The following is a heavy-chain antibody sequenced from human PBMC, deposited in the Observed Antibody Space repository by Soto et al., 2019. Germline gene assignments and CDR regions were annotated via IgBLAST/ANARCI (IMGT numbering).Heavy chain of an antibody. J-gene: IGHJ4*02. CDR3: ARGMITFGGY. CDR1: GFPLNNNA. V-gene: IGHV3-30-3*01. D-gene: IGHD3-16*01. CDR2: ISDDGINT. Sequence: QVQLVESGGGVVQPGRPLRLPGEASGFPLNNNAMYWVRQAPGKGREWMAVISDDGINTYYADSVKARFTISRDNSKNTLYLQMNSLRPEDTAVYYCARGMITFGGYWGQGTLVTVSS.